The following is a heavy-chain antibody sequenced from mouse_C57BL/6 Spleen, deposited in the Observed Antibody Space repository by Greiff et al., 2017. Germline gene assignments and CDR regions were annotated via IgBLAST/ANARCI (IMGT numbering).Heavy chain of an antibody. J-gene: IGHJ4*01. Sequence: VQLQQSVAELVRPGASVKLSCTASGFNIKNTYMHWVKQRPEQGLEWIGRIDPANGNTKYAPKFQGKATITADTSSNTAYLQLSSLTSEDTAIYYGARRIYYGNYDYAMDYWGQGTSVTVSS. D-gene: IGHD2-1*01. CDR3: ARRIYYGNYDYAMDY. V-gene: IGHV14-3*01. CDR2: IDPANGNT. CDR1: GFNIKNTY.